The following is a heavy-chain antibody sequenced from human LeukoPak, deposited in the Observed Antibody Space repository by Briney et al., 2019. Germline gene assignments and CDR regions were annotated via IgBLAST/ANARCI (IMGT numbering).Heavy chain of an antibody. CDR3: ARRAPADSSGYTNWFDP. D-gene: IGHD3-22*01. J-gene: IGHJ5*02. CDR2: IYYIGST. V-gene: IGHV4-39*01. CDR1: GGSISSSSYY. Sequence: SETLSLTCTVSGGSISSSSYYWGWIRQPPGKGLEWMGSIYYIGSTYYNPSLKSRVTISIDTSKNQFSLKLSSVTAADTAVYYCARRAPADSSGYTNWFDPWGQGTLVTVSS.